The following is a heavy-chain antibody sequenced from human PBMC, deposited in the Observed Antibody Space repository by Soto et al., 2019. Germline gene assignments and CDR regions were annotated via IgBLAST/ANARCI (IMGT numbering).Heavy chain of an antibody. V-gene: IGHV4-30-2*01. J-gene: IGHJ4*02. CDR2: IYHGGSN. Sequence: QVQLRESGSGLVKPSQTLSLTCSVSGASVTREGNCWTWIRQPPGKGLEFVVSIYHGGSNFYNPSLRSRVNISLDRSKNQFSLKLTSVTAADTAVYYCVREVEGYSQFDDWGQGTLVTVSS. D-gene: IGHD4-4*01. CDR3: VREVEGYSQFDD. CDR1: GASVTREGNC.